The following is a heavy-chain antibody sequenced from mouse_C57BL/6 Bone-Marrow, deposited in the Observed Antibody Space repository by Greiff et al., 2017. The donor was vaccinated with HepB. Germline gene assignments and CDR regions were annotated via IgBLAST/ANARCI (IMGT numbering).Heavy chain of an antibody. CDR2: INPNNGGT. CDR3: ARNYGSSHWYFDV. Sequence: VQLQQSGPELVKPGASVKISCKASGYTFTDYYMNWVKQSHGKSLEWIGDINPNNGGTSYNQKFKGKATLTVDKSSSKAYMERRSLTSEDSAVYYCARNYGSSHWYFDVWGTGTTVTVSS. V-gene: IGHV1-26*01. J-gene: IGHJ1*03. CDR1: GYTFTDYY. D-gene: IGHD1-1*01.